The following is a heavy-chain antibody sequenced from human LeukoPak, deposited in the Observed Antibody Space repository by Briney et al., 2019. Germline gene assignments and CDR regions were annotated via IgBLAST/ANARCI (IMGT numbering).Heavy chain of an antibody. CDR3: ARGRLSYYDSSGDHYYYYGMDV. Sequence: GSSVKVSCKASGGVFTTYAISWVRQAPGQGLEWMGGIIPFLGTTNYAQKFQGRVTITADEPTRTAYMELSSLRSEDTAVYYCARGRLSYYDSSGDHYYYYGMDVWGQGTTVTVSS. CDR2: IIPFLGTT. D-gene: IGHD3-22*01. V-gene: IGHV1-69*01. CDR1: GGVFTTYA. J-gene: IGHJ6*02.